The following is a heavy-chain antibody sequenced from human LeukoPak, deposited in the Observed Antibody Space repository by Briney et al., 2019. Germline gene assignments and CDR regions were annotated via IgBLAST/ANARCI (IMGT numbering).Heavy chain of an antibody. V-gene: IGHV3-30*18. Sequence: GGSLRLSCAASGFTFSNYGMQGVRQAPGKGLEWVAVISFDGSNKYYADSVEGRFTISRDNSKNTLHLQMNSLRAEDTAVYYCAKSIVGATGDAFDIWGQGTMVTVSS. D-gene: IGHD1-26*01. CDR2: ISFDGSNK. CDR1: GFTFSNYG. J-gene: IGHJ3*02. CDR3: AKSIVGATGDAFDI.